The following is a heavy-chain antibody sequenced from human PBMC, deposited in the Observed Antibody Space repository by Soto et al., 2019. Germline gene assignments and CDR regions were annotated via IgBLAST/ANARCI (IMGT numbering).Heavy chain of an antibody. V-gene: IGHV3-30-3*01. CDR3: ARGARGVIILDY. J-gene: IGHJ4*02. D-gene: IGHD3-10*01. Sequence: QVQLVESGGGVVQPGRSLRLSCAASGFTFSSYAMHWVRQAPGKGLEWVAVISYDGSNKYYADSVKGGFTISRDNSKNAVYQQMHSMIAEDTAVYYCARGARGVIILDYWGQGTLVTVSA. CDR1: GFTFSSYA. CDR2: ISYDGSNK.